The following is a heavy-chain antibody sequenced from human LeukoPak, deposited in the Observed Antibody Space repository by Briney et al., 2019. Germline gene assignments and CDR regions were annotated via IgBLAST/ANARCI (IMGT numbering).Heavy chain of an antibody. D-gene: IGHD6-13*01. CDR3: ARDQAGSSWTLDY. Sequence: GGSLRLSCAASGFTFSSYSMNWVRQAPGKGLEWVSSISSSSSYIYYADSMKGRFTISRDNAKNSLYLQMNSLRAEDTAVYYCARDQAGSSWTLDYWGQGTLVTVSS. CDR2: ISSSSSYI. J-gene: IGHJ4*02. V-gene: IGHV3-21*01. CDR1: GFTFSSYS.